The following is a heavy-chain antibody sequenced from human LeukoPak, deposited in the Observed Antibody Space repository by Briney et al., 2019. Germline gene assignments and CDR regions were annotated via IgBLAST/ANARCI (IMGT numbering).Heavy chain of an antibody. J-gene: IGHJ4*02. CDR2: INHSGST. D-gene: IGHD4-23*01. CDR3: ASSMVTRGELDY. Sequence: PSETLSLTCAVYGGSFSGYYWSWIRQPPGKGLEWIGEINHSGSTNYNPSLKSRVTISVDTSKNRFSLKLSSVTAADTAVYYCASSMVTRGELDYWGQGTLVTVSS. V-gene: IGHV4-34*01. CDR1: GGSFSGYY.